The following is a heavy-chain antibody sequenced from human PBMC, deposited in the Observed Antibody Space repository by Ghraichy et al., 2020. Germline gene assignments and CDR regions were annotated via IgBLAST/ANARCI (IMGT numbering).Heavy chain of an antibody. CDR3: ARVVVGAEDYYYYGMDI. CDR2: ISSSSSTI. V-gene: IGHV3-48*02. Sequence: LSLTCAASGFTFSSYSMNWVRQAPGKGLEWVSYISSSSSTIYYADSVKGRFTISRDNAKNSLYLQMNSLRDEDTAVYYCARVVVGAEDYYYYGMDIWGQGTTVTVSS. D-gene: IGHD1-26*01. CDR1: GFTFSSYS. J-gene: IGHJ6*02.